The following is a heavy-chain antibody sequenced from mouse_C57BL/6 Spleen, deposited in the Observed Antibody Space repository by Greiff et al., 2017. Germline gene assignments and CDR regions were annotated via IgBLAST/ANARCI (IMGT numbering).Heavy chain of an antibody. CDR2: LLPGSGST. D-gene: IGHD1-1*01. CDR1: GYTFTGYW. V-gene: IGHV1-9*01. Sequence: QVQLQQSGAELMKPGASVKLSCKATGYTFTGYWIEWVKQRPGHGLEWIGELLPGSGSTNYNEKFKGKATFTVDTSSNTAYMQLSSLTTEDSAIYYCASYYYGSSYGWFAYWGQGTLVTVSA. J-gene: IGHJ3*01. CDR3: ASYYYGSSYGWFAY.